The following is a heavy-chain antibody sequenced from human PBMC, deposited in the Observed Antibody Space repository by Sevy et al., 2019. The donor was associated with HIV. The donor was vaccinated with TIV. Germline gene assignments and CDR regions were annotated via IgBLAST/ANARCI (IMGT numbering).Heavy chain of an antibody. CDR1: GFTFDDYV. D-gene: IGHD2-15*01. Sequence: GGSLRLSCAASGFTFDDYVMHWVRQAPGKGLEWVSLISWDGGSTYYADSVKGRFTISRDNSKNSLYLQMNSLRAEDTALYYCAKDMADYCSGGSCYSGVRNGMDVWGQGTTVTVSS. J-gene: IGHJ6*02. CDR2: ISWDGGST. V-gene: IGHV3-43D*03. CDR3: AKDMADYCSGGSCYSGVRNGMDV.